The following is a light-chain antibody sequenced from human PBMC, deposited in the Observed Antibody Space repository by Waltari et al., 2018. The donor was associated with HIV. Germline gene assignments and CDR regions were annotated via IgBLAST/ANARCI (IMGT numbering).Light chain of an antibody. J-gene: IGLJ2*01. CDR1: SSDVGGYNS. CDR3: SSYAGSNHVL. Sequence: QSALTQPPSASGSPGQSVAISCTGTSSDVGGYNSVSWYQQHPGKAPKLMIYEVTKRPSGVPDRCSGSKSGNTASLTVSGLQAEDEADYYCSSYAGSNHVLFGVGTKLTVL. V-gene: IGLV2-8*01. CDR2: EVT.